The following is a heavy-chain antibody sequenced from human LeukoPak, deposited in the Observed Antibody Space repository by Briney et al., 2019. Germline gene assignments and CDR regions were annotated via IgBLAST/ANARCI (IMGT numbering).Heavy chain of an antibody. J-gene: IGHJ4*02. CDR2: ISHSGRT. CDR1: GYYVSSGCY. Sequence: SETLSLTCTVSGYYVSSGCYWAWIRQPPGKGLEWIGSISHSGRTYYNPSLKSRVTISVDTSKNQFSLKLGSVTAADTAVYYCARAIVGVTPVFDCWGQGTLVTVSS. D-gene: IGHD1-26*01. V-gene: IGHV4-38-2*02. CDR3: ARAIVGVTPVFDC.